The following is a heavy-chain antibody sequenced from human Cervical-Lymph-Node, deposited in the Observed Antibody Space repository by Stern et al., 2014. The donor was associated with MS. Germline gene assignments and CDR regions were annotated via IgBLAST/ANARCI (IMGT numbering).Heavy chain of an antibody. V-gene: IGHV3-23*04. J-gene: IGHJ6*02. CDR3: AKDLGRGVVVVPLYGLDV. CDR2: ISDSGVYT. CDR1: GFTFSTYA. D-gene: IGHD2-2*01. Sequence: VQLVQSGGGLVQPGGSLRLSCAASGFTFSTYAFSWVRQAPGKGLEWVSSISDSGVYTYYADSVKGRFTICRDNSKSMLYLEMQSLRAEDTAVYHCAKDLGRGVVVVPLYGLDVWGQGTTVTVSS.